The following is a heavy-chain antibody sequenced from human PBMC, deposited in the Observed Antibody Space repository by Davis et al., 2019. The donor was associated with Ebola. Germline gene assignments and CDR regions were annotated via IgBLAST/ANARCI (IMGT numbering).Heavy chain of an antibody. J-gene: IGHJ4*02. Sequence: PGGSLRLSCAASGYTFRSYGMHWVRQAPGKGLEWVAFIPYDGSNKEYADSVKGRFTISRDNSRNTLFLQMDSLRGDDTAVYFCAKHVTPPDYWGQGTLVTVSS. CDR3: AKHVTPPDY. CDR1: GYTFRSYG. CDR2: IPYDGSNK. V-gene: IGHV3-30*02. D-gene: IGHD3-10*02.